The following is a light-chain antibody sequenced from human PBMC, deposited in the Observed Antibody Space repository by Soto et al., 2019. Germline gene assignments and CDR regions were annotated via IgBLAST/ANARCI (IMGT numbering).Light chain of an antibody. V-gene: IGKV1-5*03. J-gene: IGKJ1*01. CDR1: QSISSW. CDR2: KAS. Sequence: DIQMTQSPSTLSASVGDRVTITCRASQSISSWLAWYQQKPGKAPKGLIYKASTLESGAPSRFSGSGSGTEFTLTISSLQPDDFATYYCQQYYSYPWTFGQGTTGDIK. CDR3: QQYYSYPWT.